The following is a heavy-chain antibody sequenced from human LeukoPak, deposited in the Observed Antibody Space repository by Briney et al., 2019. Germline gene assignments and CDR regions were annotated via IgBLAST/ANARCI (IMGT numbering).Heavy chain of an antibody. CDR1: GGSISSSSYY. D-gene: IGHD3-16*01. V-gene: IGHV4-39*07. CDR2: IYYSGST. Sequence: SETLSLTCTVSGGSISSSSYYWGWIRQPPGKGLEWIGSIYYSGSTYYNPSLKSRVTISVDTSKNQFSLKLSSVTAADTAVYYCARVNGWGKFDYWGQGTLVTVSS. J-gene: IGHJ4*02. CDR3: ARVNGWGKFDY.